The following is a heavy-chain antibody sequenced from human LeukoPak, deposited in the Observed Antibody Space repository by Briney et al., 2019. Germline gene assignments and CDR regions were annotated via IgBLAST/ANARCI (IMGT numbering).Heavy chain of an antibody. CDR2: ISGSGGST. V-gene: IGHV3-23*01. CDR1: GFTFSSYA. CDR3: ASLVQHGYSSSWYPYYYYYGMDV. Sequence: PGGSLRLSCAASGFTFSSYAMSWVRQAPGKGLEWVSAISGSGGSTYYADSVKGRFTISRDNSKNTLYLQMNSLRAEDTAVYYCASLVQHGYSSSWYPYYYYYGMDVWGQGTTVTVSS. J-gene: IGHJ6*02. D-gene: IGHD6-13*01.